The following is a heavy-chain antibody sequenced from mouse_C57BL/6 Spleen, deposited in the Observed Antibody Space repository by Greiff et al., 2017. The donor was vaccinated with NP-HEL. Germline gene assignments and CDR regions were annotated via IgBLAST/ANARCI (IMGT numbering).Heavy chain of an antibody. V-gene: IGHV1-15*01. Sequence: QVQLKQSGAELVRPGASVTLSCKASGYTFTDYEMHWVKQTPVHGLEWIGAIDPETGGTAYNQKFKGKAILTADKSSSTAYMELRSLTSEDSAVYYCTRSYGQDYWGQGTSVTVSS. CDR3: TRSYGQDY. CDR2: IDPETGGT. J-gene: IGHJ4*01. CDR1: GYTFTDYE. D-gene: IGHD1-1*01.